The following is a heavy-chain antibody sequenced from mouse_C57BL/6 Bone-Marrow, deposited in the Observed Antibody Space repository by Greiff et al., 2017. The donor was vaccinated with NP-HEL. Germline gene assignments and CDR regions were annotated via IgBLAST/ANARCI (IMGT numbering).Heavy chain of an antibody. CDR1: GFTFSDYG. V-gene: IGHV5-15*01. J-gene: IGHJ1*03. Sequence: EVKLMESGGGLVQPGGSLKLSCAASGFTFSDYGMAWVRQAPRKGPEWVAFISNLAYSIYYADTVTGRFTISRENAKNTLYLEMSSLRSEDTAMYYCARQRDYSNYDYFDVWGTGTTVTVSS. D-gene: IGHD2-5*01. CDR3: ARQRDYSNYDYFDV. CDR2: ISNLAYSI.